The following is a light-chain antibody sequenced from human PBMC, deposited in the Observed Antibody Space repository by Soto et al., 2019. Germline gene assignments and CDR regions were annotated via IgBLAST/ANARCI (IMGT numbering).Light chain of an antibody. J-gene: IGKJ2*01. CDR3: QQSYKTLYT. CDR2: AAS. Sequence: DIQMTQSPSSLSASVGDRVTITCRASQSISVYLNWYQQKPGKAPNRLIYAASSLQSGVPSRFSGSGTRTHFTLTISSLQPEDFATYYCQQSYKTLYTFGQGTKLEIK. V-gene: IGKV1-39*01. CDR1: QSISVY.